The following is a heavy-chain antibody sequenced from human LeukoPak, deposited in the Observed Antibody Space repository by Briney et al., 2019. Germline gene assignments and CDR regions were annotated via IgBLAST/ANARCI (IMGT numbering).Heavy chain of an antibody. CDR3: AKSSLGDTGAYQYYFDY. V-gene: IGHV3-23*01. Sequence: GSLRLSCSASGFTFSSYAMSWVRQAPGKGLEWVSAISDSGDSTYYADSVKGRFTISRDNSKNTLYLQMNSLRAEDTAVYYCAKSSLGDTGAYQYYFDYWGQGTLVTVSS. D-gene: IGHD2-8*02. CDR1: GFTFSSYA. CDR2: ISDSGDST. J-gene: IGHJ4*02.